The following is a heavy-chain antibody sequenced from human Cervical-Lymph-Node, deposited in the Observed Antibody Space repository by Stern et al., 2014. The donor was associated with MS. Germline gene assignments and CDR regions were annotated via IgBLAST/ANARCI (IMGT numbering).Heavy chain of an antibody. CDR2: IIPMLGIA. CDR1: GGTFSGFT. CDR3: AKDREDKVVVATHYGMDV. Sequence: QVQLVQSGAEVKKPGSSVKVSCKASGGTFSGFTISWVRQAPGQGLEWMGRIIPMLGIANSAQRFQDRVTMTADKSTSTVYMELNRLTSNDTAMYYCAKDREDKVVVATHYGMDVWGQGTRVTVSS. D-gene: IGHD2-15*01. J-gene: IGHJ6*02. V-gene: IGHV1-69*09.